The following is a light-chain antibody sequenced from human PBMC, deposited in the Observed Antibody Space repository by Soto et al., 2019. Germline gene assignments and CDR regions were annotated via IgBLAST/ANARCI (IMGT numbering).Light chain of an antibody. CDR1: SSDVGAYNY. CDR3: CSYAGSYSWV. J-gene: IGLJ3*02. CDR2: DVS. Sequence: QSVLTQPRSVSGSPGQSVTISCTGTSSDVGAYNYVSWYQHHPGKAPKVMIYDVSERPSGVPDRFSGSKSDNKASLTISGLQAEEEADYYCCSYAGSYSWVFGGGTKVTVL. V-gene: IGLV2-11*01.